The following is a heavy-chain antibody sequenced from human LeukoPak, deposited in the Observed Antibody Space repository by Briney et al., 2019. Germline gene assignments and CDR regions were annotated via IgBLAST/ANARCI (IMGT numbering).Heavy chain of an antibody. D-gene: IGHD5-18*01. CDR1: GGSISSGSYY. J-gene: IGHJ4*02. V-gene: IGHV4-61*02. Sequence: PSETLSLTCTVSGGSISSGSYYWSWIRQPAGKGLEWIGRIYTSGSTNYNPSLKSRVTISVDTSKNQFSLKLSSVTAADTAVYYCARKRGYSYGHPFDYWGQGTLVTVSS. CDR3: ARKRGYSYGHPFDY. CDR2: IYTSGST.